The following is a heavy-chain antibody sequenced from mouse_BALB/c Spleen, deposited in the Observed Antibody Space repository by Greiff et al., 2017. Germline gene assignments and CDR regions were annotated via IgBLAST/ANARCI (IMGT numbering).Heavy chain of an antibody. CDR2: ISYDGSN. V-gene: IGHV3-6*02. Sequence: EVQLVESGPGLVKPSQSLSLTCSVTGYSITSGYYWNWIRQFPGNKLEWMGYISYDGSNNYNPSLKNRISITRDTSKNQFFLKLNSVTTEDTATYYCAREEYGVWFAYWGQGTLVTVSA. CDR3: AREEYGVWFAY. D-gene: IGHD2-10*02. J-gene: IGHJ3*01. CDR1: GYSITSGYY.